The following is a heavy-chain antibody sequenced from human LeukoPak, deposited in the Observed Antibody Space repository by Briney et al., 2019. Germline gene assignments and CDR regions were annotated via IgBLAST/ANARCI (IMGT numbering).Heavy chain of an antibody. CDR2: INTDGSRT. CDR3: ARVRSGSYNWFDP. CDR1: GFTFSSYW. D-gene: IGHD1-26*01. Sequence: GGSLRLSCAASGFTFSSYWMHWVRQAPGKGLVWVSRINTDGSRTSYADPVKGRFTISRDNAKNTLFLQMNSLRAEDTAVYYCARVRSGSYNWFDPWGQGTLVTVSS. V-gene: IGHV3-74*01. J-gene: IGHJ5*02.